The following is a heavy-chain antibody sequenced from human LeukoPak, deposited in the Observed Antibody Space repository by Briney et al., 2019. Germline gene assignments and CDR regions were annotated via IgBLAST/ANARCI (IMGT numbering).Heavy chain of an antibody. Sequence: ASVKVSCKASGYTFTGYYMHWVRQAPGQGLDWMGWINPNSGGTNYAQKFQGRVTMTRDTSISTAYMELCRLRSDDTAVYYCAREVGGPSTSRYYYYGMDVWGQGTTVTVSS. CDR1: GYTFTGYY. V-gene: IGHV1-2*02. CDR2: INPNSGGT. D-gene: IGHD2-2*01. J-gene: IGHJ6*02. CDR3: AREVGGPSTSRYYYYGMDV.